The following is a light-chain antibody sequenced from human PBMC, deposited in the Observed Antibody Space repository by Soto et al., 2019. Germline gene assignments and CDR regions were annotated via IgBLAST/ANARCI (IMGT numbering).Light chain of an antibody. CDR3: QQYINLWT. J-gene: IGKJ1*01. CDR1: QSVNRK. CDR2: GAS. V-gene: IGKV3-15*01. Sequence: EIVMTQSPATLSVSPGETATLSCRASQSVNRKVAWYQQKPGQAPRLLIYGASTGATDIPDRFSGSGSGTEFTLTISSLQSEDFAVYYCQQYINLWTFGQGTKVEIQ.